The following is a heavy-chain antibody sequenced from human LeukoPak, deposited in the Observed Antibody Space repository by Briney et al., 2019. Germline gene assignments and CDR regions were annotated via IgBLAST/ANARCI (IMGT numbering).Heavy chain of an antibody. CDR3: ARARPPDSHSGWYLFDP. V-gene: IGHV4-34*01. D-gene: IGHD6-19*01. CDR1: GGSFSGYY. J-gene: IGHJ5*02. Sequence: SETLSLTCAVYGGSFSGYYWTWIRQPPGKGLEWIGESDPPGSTTYNPSLKSRVTISMDTSKSQFSLKLTSVTAADTAVYYCARARPPDSHSGWYLFDPWGQGTLVTVSS. CDR2: SDPPGST.